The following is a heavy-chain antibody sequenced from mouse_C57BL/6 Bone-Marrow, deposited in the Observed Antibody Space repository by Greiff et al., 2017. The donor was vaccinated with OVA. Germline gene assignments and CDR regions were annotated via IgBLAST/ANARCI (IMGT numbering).Heavy chain of an antibody. V-gene: IGHV1-69*01. Sequence: QLQQPGAELVMPGASVKLSCKASGYTFTSYWMHWVKQRPGQGLEWIGEIDPSDSYTNYNQKFKGKSTLTVDKSSSTAYMQLSSLTSEDSAVYYCARDYGNYEFAYWGQGTLVTVSA. J-gene: IGHJ3*01. CDR3: ARDYGNYEFAY. CDR2: IDPSDSYT. D-gene: IGHD2-1*01. CDR1: GYTFTSYW.